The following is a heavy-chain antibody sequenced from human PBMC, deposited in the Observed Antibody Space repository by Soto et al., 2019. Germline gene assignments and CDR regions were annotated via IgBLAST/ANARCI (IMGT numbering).Heavy chain of an antibody. CDR3: TRQEYCSSTSCYYNWFDP. V-gene: IGHV3-73*01. CDR1: GFTFSGSA. Sequence: SLRLSCAASGFTFSGSAMHWVRQASGKGLEWVGRIRSKANSYATAYAASVKGRFTISRDDSKNTAYLQMNSLKTEDTAVYYCTRQEYCSSTSCYYNWFDPWGQGTLVTVSS. CDR2: IRSKANSYAT. D-gene: IGHD2-2*01. J-gene: IGHJ5*02.